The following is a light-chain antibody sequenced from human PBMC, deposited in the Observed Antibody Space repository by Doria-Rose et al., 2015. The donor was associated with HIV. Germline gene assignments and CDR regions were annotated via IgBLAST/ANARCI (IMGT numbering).Light chain of an antibody. CDR3: GTWDSSLSGVV. J-gene: IGLJ7*01. CDR2: DNN. Sequence: LTQPPSVSAAPGQKVTISCSGSSSNIGNNFVSWYQHLPGTASKLLIYDNNKRPSGIPDRFSGSKSGSSATLGITGLQTGDEADYYCGTWDSSLSGVVFGGGTQLTVL. V-gene: IGLV1-51*01. CDR1: SSNIGNNF.